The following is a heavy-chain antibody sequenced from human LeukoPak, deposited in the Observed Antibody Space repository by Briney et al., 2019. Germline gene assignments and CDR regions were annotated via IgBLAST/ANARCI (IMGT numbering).Heavy chain of an antibody. D-gene: IGHD3-16*01. CDR3: ARGGGLDV. V-gene: IGHV3-7*03. CDR2: INHNGNVN. Sequence: PGGSLRLSCAASGFTFRNYWMNWARQAPGKGLEWVASINHNGNVNYYVDSVKGRFTISRDNAKNSLYLQMSNLRAEDTAVYFCARGGGLDVWGQGATVTVSS. CDR1: GFTFRNYW. J-gene: IGHJ6*02.